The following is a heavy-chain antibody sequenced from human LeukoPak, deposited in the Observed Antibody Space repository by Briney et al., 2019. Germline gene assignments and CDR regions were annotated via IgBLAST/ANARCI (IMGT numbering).Heavy chain of an antibody. J-gene: IGHJ1*01. V-gene: IGHV3-7*01. CDR2: IKQDGSEK. Sequence: QTGGSLRLSCAASGFTFSSYWMGWVRQAPGKGLEWVANIKQDGSEKYYVDSVKGRFTISRDNSKNTLYLQMNSLRAEDTAVYYCAQGGYYDSSGLRSLYFQHWGQGTLVTVSS. CDR3: AQGGYYDSSGLRSLYFQH. D-gene: IGHD3-22*01. CDR1: GFTFSSYW.